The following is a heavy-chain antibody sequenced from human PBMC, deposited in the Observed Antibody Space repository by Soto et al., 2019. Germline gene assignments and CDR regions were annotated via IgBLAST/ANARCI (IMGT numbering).Heavy chain of an antibody. CDR3: ARQGRNWNETVVYYYMDV. CDR2: ISAYNGNT. CDR1: GYTFTSYG. Sequence: QVQLVQSGAAVKKPGASVKVSCKASGYTFTSYGISWVRQAPGQGLEWMGWISAYNGNTNYAQKLQGRVTMTTDTSTSTAYMERRSLRSDDTAVYYCARQGRNWNETVVYYYMDVWGKVTTVTVSS. V-gene: IGHV1-18*01. J-gene: IGHJ6*03. D-gene: IGHD1-1*01.